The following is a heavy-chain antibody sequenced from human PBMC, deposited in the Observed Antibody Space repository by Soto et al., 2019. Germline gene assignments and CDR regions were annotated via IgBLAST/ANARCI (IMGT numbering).Heavy chain of an antibody. Sequence: EVQLVESGGGLVKPGGSLRLSCAASGFTFSSDSMNWVRQAPGKGLEWVSSISSSSSYIYYADSVKGRFTISRDNAKNSLYLQMNTLRAEDTAVYSCARSASNCEINWFDPGGQGTLVTVSS. CDR1: GFTFSSDS. CDR3: ARSASNCEINWFDP. D-gene: IGHD1-26*01. J-gene: IGHJ5*02. V-gene: IGHV3-21*01. CDR2: ISSSSSYI.